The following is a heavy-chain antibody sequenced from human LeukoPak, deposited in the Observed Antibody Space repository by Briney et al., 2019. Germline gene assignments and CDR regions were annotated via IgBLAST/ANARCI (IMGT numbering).Heavy chain of an antibody. J-gene: IGHJ4*02. Sequence: SQTLSPTCTVSGGSISSGDYYWSWIRQHPGKGLEWIGYIYYSGSTYYNPSLKSRVTISVDTSKNQFSLKLSSVTAADTAVYYCARSPDYYDSSGYYHSPFDYWGQGTLVTVSS. V-gene: IGHV4-31*03. CDR2: IYYSGST. CDR3: ARSPDYYDSSGYYHSPFDY. CDR1: GGSISSGDYY. D-gene: IGHD3-22*01.